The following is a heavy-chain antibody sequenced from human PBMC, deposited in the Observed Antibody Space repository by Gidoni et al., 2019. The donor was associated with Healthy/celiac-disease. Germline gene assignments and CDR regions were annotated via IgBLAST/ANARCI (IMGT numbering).Heavy chain of an antibody. CDR1: GFTFRSYG. J-gene: IGHJ6*02. CDR3: ARDPSDVLLWFGDHRYGMDV. V-gene: IGHV3-33*01. Sequence: QVQLVESGGGVVQPGRSLRLACAASGFTFRSYGMHWVRQAPGKGLEWLAVIWYDGSNKYYADSVKGRFTISRDNSKNTLYLQMNSLRAEDTAVYYCARDPSDVLLWFGDHRYGMDVWGQGTTVTVSS. CDR2: IWYDGSNK. D-gene: IGHD3-10*01.